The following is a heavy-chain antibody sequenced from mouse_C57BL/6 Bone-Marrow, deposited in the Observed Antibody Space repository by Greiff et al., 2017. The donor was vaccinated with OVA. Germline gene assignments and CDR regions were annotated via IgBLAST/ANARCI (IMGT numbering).Heavy chain of an antibody. Sequence: EVQLQESGPVLVKPGASVKMSCKASGYTFTDYYMNWVKQSHGKSLEWIGVINPYNGGTSYNQKFKGKSTLTVDKSSSTAYMQLSSLTSEDSAVYYCAREYYFDYWGQGTTLTVSS. V-gene: IGHV1-19*01. CDR1: GYTFTDYY. CDR2: INPYNGGT. J-gene: IGHJ2*01. CDR3: AREYYFDY.